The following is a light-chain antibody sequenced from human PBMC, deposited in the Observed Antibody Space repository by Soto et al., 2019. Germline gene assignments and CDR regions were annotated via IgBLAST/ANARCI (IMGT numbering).Light chain of an antibody. V-gene: IGKV1-5*01. CDR1: QAIRTW. Sequence: MPPSPTTLSASVGDRVTITCQAIQAIRTWMAWYQQKPGKAPKLLVYDASTLQSGVASRFSGSGSGTEFTLSISSLQPDDFATYYCQQYNSYSWTFGQGTKVDIK. J-gene: IGKJ1*01. CDR2: DAS. CDR3: QQYNSYSWT.